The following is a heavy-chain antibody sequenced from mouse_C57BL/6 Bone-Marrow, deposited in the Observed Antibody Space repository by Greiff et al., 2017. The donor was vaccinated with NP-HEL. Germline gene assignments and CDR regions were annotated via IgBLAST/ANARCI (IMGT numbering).Heavy chain of an antibody. D-gene: IGHD1-1*01. CDR1: GFTFTDYY. Sequence: EVKVVESGGGLVQPGGSLSLSCAASGFTFTDYYMSWVRQPPGKALEWLGFISNKANGYTTEYSVSVKGRFTISRDNSQSFLYLQMNALGAEDSATYYCARYGDTTVFDYWGQGTTLTVSS. J-gene: IGHJ2*01. CDR3: ARYGDTTVFDY. V-gene: IGHV7-3*01. CDR2: ISNKANGYTT.